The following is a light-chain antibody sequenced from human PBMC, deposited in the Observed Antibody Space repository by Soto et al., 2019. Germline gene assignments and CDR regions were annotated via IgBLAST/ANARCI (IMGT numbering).Light chain of an antibody. J-gene: IGKJ4*01. V-gene: IGKV1-33*01. CDR3: QQYDNVPPALT. Sequence: DIQMTQSPSSLSASIGDRVTITCQASQDISNYLNWYQQKPGKAPNLLIFDASNLETRVPSRFSGSGSGTDFTLTISSLQPEDIATYYCQQYDNVPPALTFGGGTKVEIK. CDR2: DAS. CDR1: QDISNY.